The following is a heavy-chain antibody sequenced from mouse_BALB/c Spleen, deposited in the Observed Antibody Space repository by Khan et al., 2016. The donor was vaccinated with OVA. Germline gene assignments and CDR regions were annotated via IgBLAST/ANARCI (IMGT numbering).Heavy chain of an antibody. D-gene: IGHD2-4*01. Sequence: LKQSGPELVKPGTLVKISCKASGYTFTAYDRNWVKQRPGQGLEWIGWIYPGDGSTKYNENFKGKATLTADTSSNTAYMQLSSLTSEKSAVYFCAREGLRGVGMDYWGQGTSVSVSS. V-gene: IGHV1S56*01. J-gene: IGHJ4*01. CDR3: AREGLRGVGMDY. CDR1: GYTFTAYD. CDR2: IYPGDGST.